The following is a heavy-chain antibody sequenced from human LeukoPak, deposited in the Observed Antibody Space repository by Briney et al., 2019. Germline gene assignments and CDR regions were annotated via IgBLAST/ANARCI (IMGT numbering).Heavy chain of an antibody. CDR3: ARDFYINYYDSSGYYTYYFDY. CDR1: GFTFSSYA. Sequence: GRSLRLSCAASGFTFSSYAMHWVRQAPGKGLEWVAVISYDGSNKYYADSVKGRFTISRDNSKNTLYLQMNSLRAEDTAVYYCARDFYINYYDSSGYYTYYFDYWGQGTLVTVSS. CDR2: ISYDGSNK. V-gene: IGHV3-30*04. J-gene: IGHJ4*02. D-gene: IGHD3-22*01.